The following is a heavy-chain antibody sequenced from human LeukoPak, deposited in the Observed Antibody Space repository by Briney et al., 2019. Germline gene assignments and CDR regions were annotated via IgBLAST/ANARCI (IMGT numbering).Heavy chain of an antibody. D-gene: IGHD3-16*01. Sequence: EASVKVSCKASGSTFTSYDINWVRQATGQGLEWMGWMNPNSGNTGYAQKFQGRVTITRNTSISTAYMELSSLRSEDTAVYYCARGRKAYRKTPNWFDPWGQGTLVTVSS. CDR2: MNPNSGNT. J-gene: IGHJ5*02. CDR3: ARGRKAYRKTPNWFDP. V-gene: IGHV1-8*03. CDR1: GSTFTSYD.